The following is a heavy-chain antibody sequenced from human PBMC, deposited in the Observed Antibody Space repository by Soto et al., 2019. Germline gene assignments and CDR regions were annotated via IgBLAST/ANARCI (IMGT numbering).Heavy chain of an antibody. V-gene: IGHV1-69*13. Sequence: GASVKVSCKASGGTFSSYAISWVRQAPGQGLEWMGGIIPIFGTANYAQKFQGRVTITADESTSTAYMELSSLRSEDTAVYYCASTDGITGTTSGYYYYGMDVWGQGTTVTVSS. CDR1: GGTFSSYA. CDR3: ASTDGITGTTSGYYYYGMDV. J-gene: IGHJ6*02. D-gene: IGHD1-7*01. CDR2: IIPIFGTA.